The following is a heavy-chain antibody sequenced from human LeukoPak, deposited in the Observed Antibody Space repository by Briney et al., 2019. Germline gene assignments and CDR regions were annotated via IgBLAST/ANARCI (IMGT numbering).Heavy chain of an antibody. CDR3: ARDPASWTYYDSSGYYDY. Sequence: GGSLRLSCAASGFTVSSNYMSWVRQAPGKGLEWVSVIYSGGSTYYADSVKGRFTISRDNSKNTLYLQMNSLRAEDTAVYYCARDPASWTYYDSSGYYDYWGQGTRVTVSS. J-gene: IGHJ4*02. CDR1: GFTVSSNY. CDR2: IYSGGST. D-gene: IGHD3-22*01. V-gene: IGHV3-53*01.